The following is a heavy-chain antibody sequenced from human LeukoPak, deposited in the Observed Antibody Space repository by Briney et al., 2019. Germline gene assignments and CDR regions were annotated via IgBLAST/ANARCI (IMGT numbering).Heavy chain of an antibody. CDR1: GGSFSGYY. CDR3: ARDFKVDGSSGYYAFDI. V-gene: IGHV4-34*01. J-gene: IGHJ3*02. Sequence: TSETLSLTCAVYGGSFSGYYWSWIRQPPGKGLEWIGEINHSGSTNYNPSLKSRVTISVDTSKNHFSLELRSVTAADTAVYYCARDFKVDGSSGYYAFDIWGPGTMVTVSS. CDR2: INHSGST. D-gene: IGHD3-22*01.